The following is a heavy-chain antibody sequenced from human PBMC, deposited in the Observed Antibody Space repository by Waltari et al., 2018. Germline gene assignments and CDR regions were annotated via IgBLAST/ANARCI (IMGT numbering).Heavy chain of an antibody. Sequence: EVQLVETGGGLVQPGGSLRLSCAASGFSVTNYYISWVRQAPGKGLEWVSVIYTGGTTYYADSVKGRFTLSRDNSQNTVSIQMNSLRAADTATYFCARGRVREGMDVGGQGTKVTVSS. J-gene: IGHJ6*02. V-gene: IGHV3-53*02. CDR1: GFSVTNYY. CDR3: ARGRVREGMDV. CDR2: IYTGGTT.